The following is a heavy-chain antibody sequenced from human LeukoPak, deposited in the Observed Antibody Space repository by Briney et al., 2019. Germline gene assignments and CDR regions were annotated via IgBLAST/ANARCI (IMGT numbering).Heavy chain of an antibody. Sequence: PSETLSLTCTVSGGSISSSNYYWGWIRQPPGKGLEWIGSIYQSGNTHYNPSLKSRVTISVDRSKNQFSLKLSSVTAADTAVYYCARGNYCDRIAHAFDIWGQGTMVTVSS. CDR3: ARGNYCDRIAHAFDI. J-gene: IGHJ3*02. CDR2: IYQSGNT. CDR1: GGSISSSNYY. D-gene: IGHD3-22*01. V-gene: IGHV4-39*07.